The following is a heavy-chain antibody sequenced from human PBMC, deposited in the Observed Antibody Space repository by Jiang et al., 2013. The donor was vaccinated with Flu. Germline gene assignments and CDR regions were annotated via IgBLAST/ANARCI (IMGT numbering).Heavy chain of an antibody. CDR1: GFSLSTSGMC. CDR2: IDWDDDK. V-gene: IGHV2-70*11. J-gene: IGHJ4*02. D-gene: IGHD6-13*01. CDR3: ARGRIAAASFDY. Sequence: KPTQTLTLTCTFSGFSLSTSGMCVSWIRQPPGKALEWLARIDWDDDKYYSTSLKTRLTISKDTSKNQVVLTMTNMDPVDTATYYCARGRIAAASFDYWGQGTLVTVSS.